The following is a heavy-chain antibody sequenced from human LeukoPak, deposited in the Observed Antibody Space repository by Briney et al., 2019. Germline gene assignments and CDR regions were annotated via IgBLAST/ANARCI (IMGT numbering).Heavy chain of an antibody. J-gene: IGHJ4*02. CDR1: GFTSSSFA. V-gene: IGHV3-23*01. Sequence: PGGSLRLSCAASGFTSSSFAMTWVRQAPGKGLEWVSAISGSGASTYYADSVKGRFTISRDNSKNTLYLQMNSLRAEDTAVYYCAKGRGSPYYFEYWGQGTLVTVSS. CDR3: AKGRGSPYYFEY. D-gene: IGHD1-26*01. CDR2: ISGSGAST.